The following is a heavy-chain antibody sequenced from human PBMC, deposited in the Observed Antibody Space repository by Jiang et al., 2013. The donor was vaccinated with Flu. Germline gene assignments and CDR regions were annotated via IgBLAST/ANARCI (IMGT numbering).Heavy chain of an antibody. CDR3: ARSYGSGSYEMDY. Sequence: SYWISWVRQMPGKAGVDGEIDPSDSYTNYSPSFQGHVTISADKSVSTAYLQWSSLKASDTAMYYCARSYGSGSYEMDYWGQGTLVTVSS. CDR1: SYW. V-gene: IGHV5-10-1*01. CDR2: DPSDSYT. J-gene: IGHJ4*02. D-gene: IGHD3-10*01.